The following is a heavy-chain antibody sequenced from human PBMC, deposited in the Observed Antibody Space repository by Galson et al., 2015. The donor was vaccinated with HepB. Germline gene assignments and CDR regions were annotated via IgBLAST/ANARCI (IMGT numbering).Heavy chain of an antibody. D-gene: IGHD2-15*01. CDR1: GYTFTRSW. V-gene: IGHV5-51*01. J-gene: IGHJ4*02. CDR3: VRGVDSFGY. Sequence: QTGAEVKKPGESLKISCQGSGYTFTRSWIGWVRQMPGKGLEWMGIIYPGDSDTRYSPSFQGQVTISADQSISTSYLQWSSLKASATAMYCWVRGVDSFGYWGTGALVTVSS. CDR2: IYPGDSDT.